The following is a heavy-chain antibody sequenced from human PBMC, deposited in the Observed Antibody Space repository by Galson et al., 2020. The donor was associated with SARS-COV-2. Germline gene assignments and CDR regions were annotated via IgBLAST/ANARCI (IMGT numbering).Heavy chain of an antibody. CDR1: GFTFSNHW. Sequence: GGSLRLSCAVSGFTFSNHWMHWVRQAPGKGLVWVSRIYSEGSSTSYADSVKGRFTISGDNAKNTLYLQMNSLRAEDTAVYYCARGDMGNDYFDYWGQGPLVTVSS. D-gene: IGHD7-27*01. CDR2: IYSEGSST. J-gene: IGHJ4*02. CDR3: ARGDMGNDYFDY. V-gene: IGHV3-74*01.